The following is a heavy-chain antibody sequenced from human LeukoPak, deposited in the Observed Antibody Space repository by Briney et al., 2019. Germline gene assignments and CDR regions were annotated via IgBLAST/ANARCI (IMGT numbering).Heavy chain of an antibody. CDR2: ISYDGSNK. D-gene: IGHD6-19*01. J-gene: IGHJ4*02. V-gene: IGHV3-30*04. CDR3: AKDLSSGSRRAY. CDR1: GFTFSSYA. Sequence: GGSLRLSCAASGFTFSSYAMHWVRQAPGKGLEWVAVISYDGSNKYYANSVKGRFTISRDNSKNTLYLQMNSLRAEDTGVYYCAKDLSSGSRRAYWGQGALVTVSS.